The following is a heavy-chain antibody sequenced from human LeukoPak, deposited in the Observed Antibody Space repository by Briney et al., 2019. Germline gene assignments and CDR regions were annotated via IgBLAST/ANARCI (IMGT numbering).Heavy chain of an antibody. Sequence: ASVKVSCKASGYTFTSYAMNWVRQAPGQGLEWMGWINPNSGGTNYAQKFQGRVTMTRDTSISTAYMELSRLRSDDTAVYYCARRISKNDYYGSGSPLGYWGQGTLVTVSS. CDR3: ARRISKNDYYGSGSPLGY. CDR2: INPNSGGT. CDR1: GYTFTSYA. D-gene: IGHD3-10*01. V-gene: IGHV1-2*02. J-gene: IGHJ4*02.